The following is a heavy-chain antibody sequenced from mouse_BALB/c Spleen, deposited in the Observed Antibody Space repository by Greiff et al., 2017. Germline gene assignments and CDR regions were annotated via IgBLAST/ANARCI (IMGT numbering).Heavy chain of an antibody. CDR2: ISTYYGDA. Sequence: QVQLKESGAELVRPGVSVKISCKGSGYTFTDYAMHWVKQSHAKSLEWIGVISTYYGDASYNQKFKGKATMTVDKSSSTAYMELARLTSEDSAIYYCARSNPSDYYGSSYWYFDVWGAGTTVTVSS. J-gene: IGHJ1*01. V-gene: IGHV1S137*01. CDR3: ARSNPSDYYGSSYWYFDV. D-gene: IGHD1-1*01. CDR1: GYTFTDYA.